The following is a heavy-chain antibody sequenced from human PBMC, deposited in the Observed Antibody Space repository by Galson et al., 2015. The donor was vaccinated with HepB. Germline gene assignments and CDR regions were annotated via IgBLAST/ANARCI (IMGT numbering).Heavy chain of an antibody. D-gene: IGHD3-10*01. CDR1: GFTTFSSYS. CDR2: ISSSGTYI. V-gene: IGHV3-21*01. J-gene: IGHJ4*02. Sequence: SLRLSCAASGFTTFSSYSINWVRQAPGKGLEWVSSISSSGTYIDYADSVKGRFSISRDNAKNSLDLQMNSLRVEDTAVYYCARDSGGRSFDSWGQGTLVTVSS. CDR3: ARDSGGRSFDS.